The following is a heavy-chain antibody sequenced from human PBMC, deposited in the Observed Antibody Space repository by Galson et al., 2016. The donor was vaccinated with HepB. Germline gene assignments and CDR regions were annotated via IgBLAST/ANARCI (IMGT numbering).Heavy chain of an antibody. J-gene: IGHJ2*01. D-gene: IGHD6-19*01. CDR3: AKDALSGCYRVPCYWHFNL. CDR1: GLIFRSYS. V-gene: IGHV3-23*01. Sequence: SLRLSCAASGLIFRSYSMNWVRQAPGKGLEWVASISESGDATHYADSVKGRFSISRDNSKNTLHLQMNSLGVDDTAVYHCAKDALSGCYRVPCYWHFNLWGRGTLVAVSS. CDR2: ISESGDAT.